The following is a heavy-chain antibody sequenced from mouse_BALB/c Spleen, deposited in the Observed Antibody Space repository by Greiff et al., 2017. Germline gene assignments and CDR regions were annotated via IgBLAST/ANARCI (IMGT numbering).Heavy chain of an antibody. CDR2: IDPANGNT. CDR1: GFNIKDTY. Sequence: EVQLQESGAELVKPGASVKLSCTASGFNIKDTYMHWVKQRPEQGLEWIGRIDPANGNTKYDPKFQGKATITADTSSNTAYLQLSSLTSEDTAVYYCARGAWFAYWGQGTLVTVSA. CDR3: ARGAWFAY. V-gene: IGHV14-3*02. J-gene: IGHJ3*01.